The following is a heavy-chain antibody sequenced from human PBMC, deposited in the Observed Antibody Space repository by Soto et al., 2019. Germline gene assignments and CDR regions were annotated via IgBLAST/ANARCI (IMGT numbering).Heavy chain of an antibody. D-gene: IGHD5-18*01. CDR3: ARGYSYGRDAFDI. Sequence: SETLSLTCAVSGYSISSSNWWGWIRQPPGKGMEWIGYIYYSGSTYYNPSLKSRVTMSVDTSKNQFSLKLSSVTAVDTAVYYCARGYSYGRDAFDIWGQGTMDTVSS. V-gene: IGHV4-28*03. CDR2: IYYSGST. J-gene: IGHJ3*02. CDR1: GYSISSSNW.